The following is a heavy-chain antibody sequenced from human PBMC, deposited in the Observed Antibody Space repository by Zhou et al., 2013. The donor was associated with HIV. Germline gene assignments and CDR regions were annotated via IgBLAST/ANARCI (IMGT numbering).Heavy chain of an antibody. Sequence: QVQLVQSGAEVKKPGSSVKVSCKASGGTFSSYAISWVRQAPGQGLEWMGGIIPIFGTANYAQKFQGRVTITTDESTSTAYMELSSLRSEDTAVYYCAREIVEYSSSASYYYYYMDVWGKGTTVTVSS. J-gene: IGHJ6*03. CDR3: AREIVEYSSSASYYYYYMDV. CDR1: GGTFSSYA. D-gene: IGHD6-6*01. CDR2: IIPIFGTA. V-gene: IGHV1-69*05.